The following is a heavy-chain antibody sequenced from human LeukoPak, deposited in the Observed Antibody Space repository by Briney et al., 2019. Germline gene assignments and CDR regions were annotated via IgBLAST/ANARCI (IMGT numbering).Heavy chain of an antibody. CDR1: GYTFTSYG. CDR2: ISAYNGNT. Sequence: VASVKVSCKASGYTFTSYGISWVRQAPGQGLEWMGWISAYNGNTNYAQKLQGRVTMTTDTSTSTAYMELRSLRSDDTAVYYCARDFPYYDYVWGSYRSAIDYWGQGTLVTVSS. J-gene: IGHJ4*02. D-gene: IGHD3-16*02. V-gene: IGHV1-18*01. CDR3: ARDFPYYDYVWGSYRSAIDY.